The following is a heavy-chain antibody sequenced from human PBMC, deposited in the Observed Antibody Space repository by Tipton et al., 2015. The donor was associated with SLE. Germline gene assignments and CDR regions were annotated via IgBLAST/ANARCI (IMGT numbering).Heavy chain of an antibody. CDR1: GGPFSSGGYY. J-gene: IGHJ4*02. Sequence: TLSLTCTVSGGPFSSGGYYWSWIRQAAGKGLEWIGRIYPSGNTKYNPSLESRVTISKDTSKKQFSLRLNSVTAADTAVYYCARGGGSYYDYWGQGTLVTVSS. V-gene: IGHV4-61*02. CDR2: IYPSGNT. CDR3: ARGGGSYYDY. D-gene: IGHD1-26*01.